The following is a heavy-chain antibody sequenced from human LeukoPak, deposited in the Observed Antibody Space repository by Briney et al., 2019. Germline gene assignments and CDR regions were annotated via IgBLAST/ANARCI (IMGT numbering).Heavy chain of an antibody. CDR1: GFTFSDYY. Sequence: GSLRLSCAASGFTFSDYYMSWIRQPPGKGLEWIGEINHSGSTNYNPSLKSRVTISVDTSKNQFSLKLSSVTAADTAVYYCARGEAPGDFDPWGQGTLVTVSS. CDR3: ARGEAPGDFDP. V-gene: IGHV4-34*01. D-gene: IGHD7-27*01. CDR2: INHSGST. J-gene: IGHJ5*02.